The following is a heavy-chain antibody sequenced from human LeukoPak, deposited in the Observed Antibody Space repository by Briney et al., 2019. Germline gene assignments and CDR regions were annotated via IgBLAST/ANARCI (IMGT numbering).Heavy chain of an antibody. CDR1: GFTFSNAW. V-gene: IGHV3-15*07. J-gene: IGHJ4*02. CDR2: IKSKTDGETT. Sequence: GGSLRLSCAASGFTFSNAWMNWVRQAPGKGLEWVGRIKSKTDGETTDYAAPVKGRFTISRDDSKNTLYLQMNSLKTEDTAVYYCTTLDYWGQGTLVTVSS. CDR3: TTLDY.